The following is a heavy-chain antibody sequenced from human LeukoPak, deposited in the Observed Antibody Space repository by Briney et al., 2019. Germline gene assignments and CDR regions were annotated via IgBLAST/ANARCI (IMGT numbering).Heavy chain of an antibody. CDR1: GFTVSTNY. D-gene: IGHD3-16*01. Sequence: PGGSLRLSCAASGFTVSTNYMSWVRQAPGKGLGWVCDNYRDGDTYYADSVKGRFTISRDSSKNILYLQMNSLRAEDTAVYYCARDVFDRGLQWYFDLWGRGTVITVSS. CDR3: ARDVFDRGLQWYFDL. CDR2: NYRDGDT. J-gene: IGHJ2*01. V-gene: IGHV3-53*01.